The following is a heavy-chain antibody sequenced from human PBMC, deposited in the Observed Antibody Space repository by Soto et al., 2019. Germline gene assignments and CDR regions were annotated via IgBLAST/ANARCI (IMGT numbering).Heavy chain of an antibody. CDR3: ARYDFCSGYTLDYGMDV. V-gene: IGHV1-18*04. Sequence: QVQLVQSGAEVKKPGASVKVSCKASGYTFSNYGISWVRQAPGQGLEWMGWISDYNGNTNYAQKLQGRVTMTTVTSTSTAYMELRSLRSDDTAVYYCARYDFCSGYTLDYGMDVWGQGNTVTVSS. CDR2: ISDYNGNT. D-gene: IGHD3-3*01. CDR1: GYTFSNYG. J-gene: IGHJ6*02.